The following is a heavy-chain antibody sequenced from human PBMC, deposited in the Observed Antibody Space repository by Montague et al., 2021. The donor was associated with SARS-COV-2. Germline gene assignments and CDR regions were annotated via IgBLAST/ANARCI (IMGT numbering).Heavy chain of an antibody. CDR1: GGSFSGYY. V-gene: IGHV4-34*01. D-gene: IGHD3-3*01. CDR2: VNHSGST. CDR3: ARGQVTIFGVLIMLPAAGAIDI. J-gene: IGHJ3*02. Sequence: SETLSLTCAVYGGSFSGYYWSWIRQPPGKGLEWIGEVNHSGSTNYNPSLKSRVTISVDTSKNQFSLKMNSVSAADTAVYYCARGQVTIFGVLIMLPAAGAIDIWGRGTMVTVSS.